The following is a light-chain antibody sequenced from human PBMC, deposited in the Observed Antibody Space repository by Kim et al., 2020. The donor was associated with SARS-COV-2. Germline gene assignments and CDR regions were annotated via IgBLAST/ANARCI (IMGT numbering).Light chain of an antibody. V-gene: IGLV3-1*01. CDR3: QAWDSSTVV. Sequence: GSPGQTASITCSGDKLGDKYTCWYQQKPGQSPVLVIYQDSKRPSGIPERFSGSNSGNTATLTISGTQAMDEADYYCQAWDSSTVVFGGGTQLTVL. J-gene: IGLJ2*01. CDR2: QDS. CDR1: KLGDKY.